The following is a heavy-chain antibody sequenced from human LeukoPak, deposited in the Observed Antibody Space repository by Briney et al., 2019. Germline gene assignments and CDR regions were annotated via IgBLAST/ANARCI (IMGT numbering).Heavy chain of an antibody. CDR2: ISWNSGSI. CDR3: ARIYGSTKNYGMDV. Sequence: GGSLRLSCAASGFTFDDYAMHWVRQAPGKGLEWVSGISWNSGSIGYADSVKGRFTISRDNAKNSLYLQMNSLRAEDTAVYYCARIYGSTKNYGMDVWGQGTTVTVSS. CDR1: GFTFDDYA. D-gene: IGHD3-10*01. V-gene: IGHV3-9*01. J-gene: IGHJ6*02.